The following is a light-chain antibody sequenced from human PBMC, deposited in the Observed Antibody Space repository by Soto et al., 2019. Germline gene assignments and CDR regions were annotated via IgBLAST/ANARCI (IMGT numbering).Light chain of an antibody. CDR2: GAS. J-gene: IGKJ1*01. CDR1: QSVSSSY. CDR3: QQYGSSSWT. V-gene: IGKV3-20*01. Sequence: EIVLTQSPGTLSLSPGERATLSCRASQSVSSSYLAWYQQKPGQAPRLLIYGASSRATGIPDRFSGSGSGTDFPLTLSRLEPEDFAVYYCQQYGSSSWTFGQGPKVEIK.